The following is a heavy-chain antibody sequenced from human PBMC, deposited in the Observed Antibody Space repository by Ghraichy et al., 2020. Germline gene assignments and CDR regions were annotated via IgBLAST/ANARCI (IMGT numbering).Heavy chain of an antibody. J-gene: IGHJ4*02. CDR2: IYYSGSN. Sequence: SETLSLTCTVSGGSTSNYYWCWICQPPGQGLEWIGSIYYSGSNYYSPSPKSRVTITINTSKNQFPLKLSSVTAADTALSYCASDQGGGSSDFWGLGTLVTVSS. V-gene: IGHV4-39*06. CDR1: GGSTSNYY. D-gene: IGHD1-26*01. CDR3: ASDQGGGSSDF.